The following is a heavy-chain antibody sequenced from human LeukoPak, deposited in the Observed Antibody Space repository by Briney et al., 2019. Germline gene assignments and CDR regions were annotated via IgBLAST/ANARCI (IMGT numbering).Heavy chain of an antibody. D-gene: IGHD4-17*01. CDR3: ASPRPNDYGDYYFDY. CDR1: GYTFTSYG. J-gene: IGHJ4*02. V-gene: IGHV1-18*01. Sequence: ASVKVSCKASGYTFTSYGISWVRQAPGQGLEWMGWISAYNGNTNYAQKLQGRVAMTTDTSTSTAYMERRSLRSDDTAVYYCASPRPNDYGDYYFDYWGQGTLVTVSS. CDR2: ISAYNGNT.